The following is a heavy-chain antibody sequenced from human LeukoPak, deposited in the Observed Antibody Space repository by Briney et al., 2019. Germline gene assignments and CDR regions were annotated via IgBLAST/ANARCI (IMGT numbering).Heavy chain of an antibody. CDR2: ISGSGDNT. D-gene: IGHD3-22*01. Sequence: GGSLRLSCAASRFTFSTYAMGWVRQAPGKGLEWVSGISGSGDNTYYADFVKGRVTISRDNSKSTQYLQMNSLRAEDTAVYYCALYDSSGYRAFDYWGQGTLVTVSS. CDR1: RFTFSTYA. J-gene: IGHJ4*02. CDR3: ALYDSSGYRAFDY. V-gene: IGHV3-23*01.